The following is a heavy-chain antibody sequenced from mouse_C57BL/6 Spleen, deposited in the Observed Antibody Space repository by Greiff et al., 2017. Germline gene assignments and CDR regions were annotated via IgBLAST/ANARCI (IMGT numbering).Heavy chain of an antibody. Sequence: QVQLQQPGAELVMPGASVKLSCKASGYTFTSYWMHWVKQRPGPGLEWIGEIDPSDSYTNYNQKFKGKSTLTVDKSSSTAYMQLSSLTSEDSAVYYCARQGGPYFDYWGQGTTLTVSS. V-gene: IGHV1-69*01. D-gene: IGHD3-3*01. J-gene: IGHJ2*01. CDR1: GYTFTSYW. CDR2: IDPSDSYT. CDR3: ARQGGPYFDY.